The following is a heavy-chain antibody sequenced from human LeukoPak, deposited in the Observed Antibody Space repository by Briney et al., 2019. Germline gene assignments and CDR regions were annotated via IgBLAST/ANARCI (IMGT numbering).Heavy chain of an antibody. CDR2: INQDGSEK. D-gene: IGHD2-15*01. CDR1: GFTFSSFW. CDR3: ARDSAALLWYYGMDV. Sequence: GGSLRLSCAASGFTFSSFWMSWVRQAPGKGLEWVANINQDGSEKYYVDSVKGRFTISRDNSKNTLYLQMNSLRAEDTGVYYCARDSAALLWYYGMDVWGQGTTVTVSS. J-gene: IGHJ6*02. V-gene: IGHV3-7*01.